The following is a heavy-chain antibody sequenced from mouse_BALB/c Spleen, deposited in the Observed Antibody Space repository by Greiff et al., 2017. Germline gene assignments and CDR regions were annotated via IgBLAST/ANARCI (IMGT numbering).Heavy chain of an antibody. V-gene: IGHV2-2*02. CDR1: GFSLTSYG. J-gene: IGHJ4*01. CDR2: IWSGGST. D-gene: IGHD1-2*01. CDR3: ARNSYYGYVMDY. Sequence: VMLVESGPGLVQPSQSLSITCTVSGFSLTSYGVHWVRQSPGKGLEWLGVIWSGGSTDYNAAFISRLSISKDNSTSQVFFKMNSLQANDTAIYYCARNSYYGYVMDYWGQGTSVTVSS.